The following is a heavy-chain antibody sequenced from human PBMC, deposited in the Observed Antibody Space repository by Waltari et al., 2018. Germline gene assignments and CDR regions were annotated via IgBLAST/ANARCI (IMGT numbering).Heavy chain of an antibody. CDR3: AREARIFGVVATYYFDY. J-gene: IGHJ4*02. V-gene: IGHV4-4*07. CDR2: NYTSGST. Sequence: QVQLQESGPGLVKPSETLSLTCTVSGGSISSYYWSWIRQPAGKGLEWIGRNYTSGSTNYNPSLKSRVTMSVDTSKNQFSLKLSSVTAADTAVYYCAREARIFGVVATYYFDYWGQGTLVTVSS. D-gene: IGHD3-3*01. CDR1: GGSISSYY.